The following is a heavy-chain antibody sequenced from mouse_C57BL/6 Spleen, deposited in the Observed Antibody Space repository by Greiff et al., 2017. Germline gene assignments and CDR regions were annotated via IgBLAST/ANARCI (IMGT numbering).Heavy chain of an antibody. CDR2: ISSGSSTI. Sequence: EVQVVESGGGLVKPGGSLKLSCAASGFTFSDYGMHWVRQAPEKGLEWVAYISSGSSTIYYADTVKGRFTISRDNAKNTLFLQMTSLRSEDTAMYYCARPGLYSNYNYAMDYWGQGTSVTVSS. V-gene: IGHV5-17*01. J-gene: IGHJ4*01. CDR1: GFTFSDYG. D-gene: IGHD2-5*01. CDR3: ARPGLYSNYNYAMDY.